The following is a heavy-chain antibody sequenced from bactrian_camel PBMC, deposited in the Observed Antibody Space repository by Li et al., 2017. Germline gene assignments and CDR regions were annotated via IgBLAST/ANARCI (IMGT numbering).Heavy chain of an antibody. CDR2: INSGVGST. CDR1: DFTLSNTE. V-gene: IGHV3S40*01. D-gene: IGHD3*01. J-gene: IGHJ6*01. CDR3: ATGGNDPWSEGFGF. Sequence: VQPGESLRLSCVASDFTLSNTEMSWVRQALGKGLELVSSINSGVGSTSYADSVKGRFTISRDSAKNTLLLQMRSLKTEDTAVYYCATGGNDPWSEGFGFWGQGTQVTVS.